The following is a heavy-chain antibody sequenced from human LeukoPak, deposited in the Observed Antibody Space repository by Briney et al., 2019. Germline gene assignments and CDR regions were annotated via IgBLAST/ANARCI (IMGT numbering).Heavy chain of an antibody. D-gene: IGHD3-22*01. V-gene: IGHV4-34*01. CDR3: ARAGDSSGYSDY. Sequence: SETLSLTCAVYSGSFSGYYWSWVRQPPGKGLDWIGEINHSGSTNYNPSLKSRVTISVDTSKNQFSLKLSSVTAADTAVYYCARAGDSSGYSDYWGQGTLVTVSS. CDR1: SGSFSGYY. CDR2: INHSGST. J-gene: IGHJ4*02.